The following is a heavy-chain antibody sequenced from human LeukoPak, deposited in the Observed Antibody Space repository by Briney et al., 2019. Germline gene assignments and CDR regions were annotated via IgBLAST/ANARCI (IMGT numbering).Heavy chain of an antibody. V-gene: IGHV1-24*01. CDR2: FDPEDGET. D-gene: IGHD6-19*01. CDR3: ATVIAVAGPFDY. Sequence: GASVKVSCKVSGYTLTELSMHWVRQAPGKGLEWMGGFDPEDGETIYAQKFQGRVTMTEDTSTDTAYMELSSLRSEDTAVYYCATVIAVAGPFDYWGQGTLVTVSS. CDR1: GYTLTELS. J-gene: IGHJ4*02.